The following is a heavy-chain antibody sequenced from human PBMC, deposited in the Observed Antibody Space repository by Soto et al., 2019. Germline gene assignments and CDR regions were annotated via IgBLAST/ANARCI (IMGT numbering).Heavy chain of an antibody. CDR1: GFTFSSYA. D-gene: IGHD2-2*01. J-gene: IGHJ6*02. CDR3: VKSAPIPLRLLGYCSSTSFPPYYYYGMDV. CDR2: ISGSGGST. V-gene: IGHV3-23*01. Sequence: GGSLRLSCAASGFTFSSYAMSWVRQAPGKGLEWVSAISGSGGSTYYADSVKGRFTISRDNSKNTLYLQMNSLRAEDTAVYYCVKSAPIPLRLLGYCSSTSFPPYYYYGMDVWGQGTTVTVSS.